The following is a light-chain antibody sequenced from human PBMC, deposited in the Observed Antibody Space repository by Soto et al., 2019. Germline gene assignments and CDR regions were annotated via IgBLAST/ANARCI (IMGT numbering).Light chain of an antibody. CDR1: QRISSC. V-gene: IGKV1-39*01. CDR2: AAS. CDR3: QQSYLTPRT. J-gene: IGKJ2*01. Sequence: DIQMTQSPSSLSASVGDRVTITCLASQRISSCLNWYQHNVGRAPKLLVYAASRLQTGVPSRFSGSGSVTAFTLTISDLQHEDFATYYCQQSYLTPRTFGQGTKLEIK.